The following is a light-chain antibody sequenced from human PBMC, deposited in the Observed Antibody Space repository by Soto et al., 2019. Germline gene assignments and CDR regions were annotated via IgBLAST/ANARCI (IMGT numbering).Light chain of an antibody. Sequence: QSALTQPPSASGSLGQSVTISCTGTSRDVGGYNYVSWYQQHPGKAPKLMIYEVSKRPSGVPDRFSGSKSGSTASLTVSELQAEDVADYYCYSYAGGNNVFGTGTKVTVL. CDR3: YSYAGGNNV. J-gene: IGLJ1*01. CDR2: EVS. V-gene: IGLV2-8*01. CDR1: SRDVGGYNY.